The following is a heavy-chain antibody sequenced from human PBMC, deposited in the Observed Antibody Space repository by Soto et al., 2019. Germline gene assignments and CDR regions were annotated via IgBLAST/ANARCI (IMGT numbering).Heavy chain of an antibody. CDR3: ARGDGYCTSTSCSLGLYYYYMDV. Sequence: QVRLVQSGAEVKKPGASVKISCKASGYTFTSYAMHWVRQAPGQRLEWMGWINAGNGNTKYSQKFQGRVTITRDTSATTAYMEVSNLRSEDTALYYCARGDGYCTSTSCSLGLYYYYMDVWGKGTTVTVSS. V-gene: IGHV1-3*01. CDR1: GYTFTSYA. CDR2: INAGNGNT. D-gene: IGHD2-2*01. J-gene: IGHJ6*03.